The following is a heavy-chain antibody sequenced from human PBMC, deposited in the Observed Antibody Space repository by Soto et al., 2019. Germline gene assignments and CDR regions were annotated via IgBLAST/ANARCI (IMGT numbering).Heavy chain of an antibody. Sequence: ASVNVSCKVSGYTLTELSMHWVRQAPGKGLEWMGGFDPEDGETIYAQKFQGRVTMTEDTSTDTAYMELSSLRSEDTAVYYCATTDPTQLYYYYGMDVWGQGTTVTVSS. V-gene: IGHV1-24*01. CDR1: GYTLTELS. CDR3: ATTDPTQLYYYYGMDV. J-gene: IGHJ6*02. CDR2: FDPEDGET. D-gene: IGHD1-1*01.